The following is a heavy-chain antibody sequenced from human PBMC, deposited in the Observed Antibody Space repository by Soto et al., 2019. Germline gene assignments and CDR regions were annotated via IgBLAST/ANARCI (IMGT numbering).Heavy chain of an antibody. CDR1: GYTFTNYF. D-gene: IGHD4-17*01. Sequence: QVQLVQSGAEVKKPGASVKVSCKASGYTFTNYFLHWVRQAPGQGLEWMGIINPSGGSTRYAQKFQGRVTMTRDTSTSTVYMALSRLRFEDTAVYYCARERDDGGNYFDYWGQGTLVTVSS. CDR3: ARERDDGGNYFDY. V-gene: IGHV1-46*03. CDR2: INPSGGST. J-gene: IGHJ4*02.